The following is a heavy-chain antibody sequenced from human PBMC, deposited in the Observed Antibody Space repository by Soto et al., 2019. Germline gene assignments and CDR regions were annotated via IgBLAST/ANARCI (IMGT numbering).Heavy chain of an antibody. CDR3: ARHSDYGDYYYYYGMDV. CDR1: GYSFTSYW. D-gene: IGHD4-17*01. Sequence: EVQLVQSGAEVKKPGESLRISCKGSGYSFTSYWISWVRQMPGKGLEWMGRIDPSDSYTNYSPSFQGHVTISADKSISTAYLQWSSLKASDTAMYYCARHSDYGDYYYYYGMDVWGQGTTVTVSS. J-gene: IGHJ6*02. V-gene: IGHV5-10-1*03. CDR2: IDPSDSYT.